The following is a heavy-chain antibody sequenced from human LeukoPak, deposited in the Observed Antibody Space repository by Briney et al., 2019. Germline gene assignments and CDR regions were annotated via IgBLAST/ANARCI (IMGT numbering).Heavy chain of an antibody. D-gene: IGHD3-22*01. J-gene: IGHJ5*02. CDR3: ARVHYYDASDYSTSNWFDP. CDR1: GGSISSSSYY. V-gene: IGHV4-39*07. CDR2: IYYSGST. Sequence: SETLSLTCTVSGGSISSSSYYWGWIRQPPGKGLEWIGSIYYSGSTYYNPSLKSRVTISVDTSKNQFSLKLSSVTVADTAVYYCARVHYYDASDYSTSNWFDPWGQGTLVTVSS.